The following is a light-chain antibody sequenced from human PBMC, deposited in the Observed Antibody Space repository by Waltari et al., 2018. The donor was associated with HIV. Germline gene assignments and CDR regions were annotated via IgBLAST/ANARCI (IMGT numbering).Light chain of an antibody. J-gene: IGKJ1*01. V-gene: IGKV4-1*01. CDR3: QQYYSTPPRT. CDR1: QNILYKSDNKNY. CDR2: WAS. Sequence: DIVMTQSPDSLAVSLGERATINCKSSQNILYKSDNKNYLAWYQQKPGQPPKLLISWASARESVVPDRFSGSGSGTDFTLTISSLQAEDVAVYYCQQYYSTPPRTFGQGTKVEIK.